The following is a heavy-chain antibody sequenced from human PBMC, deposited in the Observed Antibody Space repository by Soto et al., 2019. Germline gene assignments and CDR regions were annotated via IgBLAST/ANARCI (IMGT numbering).Heavy chain of an antibody. D-gene: IGHD3-10*01. J-gene: IGHJ6*02. CDR3: ARSVAGRGVYYYYGMDV. CDR1: GYTFTGYY. V-gene: IGHV1-2*04. Sequence: QVQLVQSGAEVKKPGASVKVSCKASGYTFTGYYMHWVRQAPGQGLEWMGWINPNSGGTNYAQKFQCWVTMTRDTSISTAYMELSRLRSDDTAVYYCARSVAGRGVYYYYGMDVWGQGTTVTVSS. CDR2: INPNSGGT.